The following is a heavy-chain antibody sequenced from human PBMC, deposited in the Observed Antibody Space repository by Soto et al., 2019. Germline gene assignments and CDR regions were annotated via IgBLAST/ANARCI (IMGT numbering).Heavy chain of an antibody. CDR2: ISSSSSYI. Sequence: GGALRLSRAASGFPFSRYSMTCVRPAPGKGLAWVASISSSSSYIYYADSVKGRFTTYRDNAKNSLYLQMNSLRAEDTAGYYCASDRDVVVVAATLSHGGRDVWGPGTTVTVSS. CDR1: GFPFSRYS. V-gene: IGHV3-21*01. CDR3: ASDRDVVVVAATLSHGGRDV. D-gene: IGHD2-15*01. J-gene: IGHJ6*02.